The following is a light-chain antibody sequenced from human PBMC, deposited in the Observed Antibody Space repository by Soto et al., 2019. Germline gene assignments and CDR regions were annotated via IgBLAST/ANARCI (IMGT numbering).Light chain of an antibody. CDR3: QQFGSSPNT. V-gene: IGKV3-20*01. Sequence: EIVLTQSPGTLSLSPGERAALSCRASQSVSSSYLAWYQQKIGQAPRLLIYGASSRATGIPDRFSGSGSGTDFTLTISRLEPEDFAVYFCQQFGSSPNTFG. J-gene: IGKJ5*01. CDR1: QSVSSSY. CDR2: GAS.